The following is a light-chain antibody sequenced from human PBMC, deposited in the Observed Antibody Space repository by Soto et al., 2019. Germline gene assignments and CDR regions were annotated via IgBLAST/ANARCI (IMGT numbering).Light chain of an antibody. Sequence: DIQMTQSPSSLSASVGDRVTITCRASQSISSYLNWYQQKPGKAPKLLIYAASSLQRGVPSRFSGSGSGTDFTLTIISLQPEDFATYYCQQSDSTPLTFGPGTKVDI. J-gene: IGKJ3*01. CDR2: AAS. CDR1: QSISSY. V-gene: IGKV1-39*01. CDR3: QQSDSTPLT.